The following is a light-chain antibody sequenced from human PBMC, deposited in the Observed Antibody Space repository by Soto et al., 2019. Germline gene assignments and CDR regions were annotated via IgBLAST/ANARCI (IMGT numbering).Light chain of an antibody. CDR1: QSVSSSF. CDR3: QQYGSSPLT. Sequence: EIVLTQSPGTLSLSPGERATLSCRASQSVSSSFLAWDQQKPGQAPRLLIYGASSRATGLPDRFSGSGSGTDFTLTISRLEPEDGAVYYCQQYGSSPLTFGGGTKGQIK. J-gene: IGKJ4*01. CDR2: GAS. V-gene: IGKV3-20*01.